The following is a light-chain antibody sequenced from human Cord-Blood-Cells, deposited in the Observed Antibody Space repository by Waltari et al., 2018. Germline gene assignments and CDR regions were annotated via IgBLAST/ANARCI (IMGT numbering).Light chain of an antibody. V-gene: IGLV2-14*03. CDR3: SSYTSSSTLV. Sequence: QSALTQPASVSGSPGQSITISCTGTRSDVGGYNYVSWYQQHPGKAPKPMIYDVSNRPSGVSTRFSGSKSGNTASLTISGLQAEDEADYYCSSYTSSSTLVFGTGTKVTVL. CDR1: RSDVGGYNY. CDR2: DVS. J-gene: IGLJ1*01.